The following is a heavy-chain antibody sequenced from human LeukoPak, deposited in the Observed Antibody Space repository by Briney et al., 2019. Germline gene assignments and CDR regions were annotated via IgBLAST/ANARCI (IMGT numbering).Heavy chain of an antibody. CDR1: GFTFSSYW. Sequence: GGSLRLSCAASGFTFSSYWMSWVRQAPGKGLEWVANIKQDGSEKYYVDSVKGRFTISRDNAKNSLYLQMNSLRAEDTAVYYYARRGAAAGTSLFPFDIWGQGTMVNVSS. D-gene: IGHD6-13*01. V-gene: IGHV3-7*03. J-gene: IGHJ3*02. CDR2: IKQDGSEK. CDR3: ARRGAAAGTSLFPFDI.